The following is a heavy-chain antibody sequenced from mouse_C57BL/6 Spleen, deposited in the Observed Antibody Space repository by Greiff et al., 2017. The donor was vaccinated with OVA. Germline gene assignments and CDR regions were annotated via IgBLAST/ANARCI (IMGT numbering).Heavy chain of an antibody. D-gene: IGHD2-4*01. CDR2: LNPSTGGT. V-gene: IGHV1-42*01. J-gene: IGHJ3*01. CDR3: ARRGPYDYDGAWCAY. CDR1: GYSFTGYY. Sequence: EVQLQQSGPELVKPGASVKISCKASGYSFTGYYMNWVKQSPEKSLEWIGELNPSTGGTTYNQKFKAKATLTVDKSSSTAYMQLKSLTSEDSAVYYCARRGPYDYDGAWCAYWGQGTLGTVSA.